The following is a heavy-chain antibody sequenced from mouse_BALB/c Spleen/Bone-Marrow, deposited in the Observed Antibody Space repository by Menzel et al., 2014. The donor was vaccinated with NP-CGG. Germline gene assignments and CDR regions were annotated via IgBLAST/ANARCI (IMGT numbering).Heavy chain of an antibody. J-gene: IGHJ1*01. Sequence: EAKLVEPGPDLVKPGASVKTSCKASGYKFNDYNMHWVKQSHGKSLEWIGYIYPYSGGTGYNQKFKSKATLTVDNSSSTAYMELRSLTSEDSAVYYCARGYSWYFDVWGAGTTVTVSS. CDR1: GYKFNDYN. V-gene: IGHV1S29*02. CDR2: IYPYSGGT. D-gene: IGHD2-3*01. CDR3: ARGYSWYFDV.